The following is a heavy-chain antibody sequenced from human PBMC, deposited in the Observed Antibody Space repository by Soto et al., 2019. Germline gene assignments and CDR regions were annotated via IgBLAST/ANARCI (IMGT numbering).Heavy chain of an antibody. CDR1: QFSFSSYW. V-gene: IGHV3-74*01. J-gene: IGHJ4*02. CDR2: INHDGSKT. D-gene: IGHD6-13*01. Sequence: GSLRLSCAASQFSFSSYWMHWVRQVPGKGPAWVSRINHDGSKTEYADSVKGRFTISRDNTNNTLYLQMNSLRVEDTAMYYCVREPWGFSGTWYDYWGQGTLVTVSS. CDR3: VREPWGFSGTWYDY.